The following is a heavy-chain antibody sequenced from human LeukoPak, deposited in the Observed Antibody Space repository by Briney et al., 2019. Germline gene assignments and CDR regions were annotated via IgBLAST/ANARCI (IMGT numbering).Heavy chain of an antibody. CDR1: GFTFSSYA. V-gene: IGHV3-23*01. CDR2: ISGSGGST. Sequence: HPGGSLRLSCVASGFTFSSYAMSWVRQAPGKGLEWVSSISGSGGSTYYTDSVKGRFTISRDNSKNTLYLQMNSLRAEDTAVYYCAKDSAYYYGMDVWGQGTTVTVSS. D-gene: IGHD6-25*01. CDR3: AKDSAYYYGMDV. J-gene: IGHJ6*02.